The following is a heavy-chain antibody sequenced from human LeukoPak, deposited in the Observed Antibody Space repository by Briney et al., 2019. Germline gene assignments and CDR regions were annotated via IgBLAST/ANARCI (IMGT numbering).Heavy chain of an antibody. CDR3: AREHFDFDY. CDR1: GFTHSRYE. CDR2: ISSSCSTI. V-gene: IGHV3-48*03. D-gene: IGHD2/OR15-2a*01. J-gene: IGHJ4*02. Sequence: GGSLRLSCAASGFTHSRYEMHWVRQARGKGLEWVSYISSSCSTIFYADSVEGRFTISRDNAKNSLYLQMNSLRAEDTAVYYCAREHFDFDYWGQGTLVTVSS.